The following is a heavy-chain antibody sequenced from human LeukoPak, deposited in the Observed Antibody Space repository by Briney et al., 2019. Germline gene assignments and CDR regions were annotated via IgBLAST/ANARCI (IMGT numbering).Heavy chain of an antibody. CDR1: GFTFSSYA. V-gene: IGHV3-23*01. D-gene: IGHD2-15*01. J-gene: IGHJ4*02. Sequence: PGGSLRLTCAASGFTFSSYATSWVRQAPGKGLEWVSAISGSGGSTYYADSVKGRFTISRDNSKNTLYLQMNSLRAEDTAVYYCAKDRSVVVAATSVNWGQGTLVTVSS. CDR3: AKDRSVVVAATSVN. CDR2: ISGSGGST.